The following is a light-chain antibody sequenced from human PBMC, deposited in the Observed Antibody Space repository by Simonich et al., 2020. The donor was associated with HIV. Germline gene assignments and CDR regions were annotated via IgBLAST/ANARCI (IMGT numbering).Light chain of an antibody. CDR3: QQYYSSPYT. CDR1: QRVLYSSDTKNY. J-gene: IGKJ2*01. CDR2: WAS. V-gene: IGKV4-1*01. Sequence: DIVLTQSPDSLAVSLGERATINCKSSQRVLYSSDTKNYLAWYQLKPGQPPKLLIYWASTRQSGVPERFSGTGSGTDFTRTISSLQAEDVAVYYCQQYYSSPYTFGQGTKLEIK.